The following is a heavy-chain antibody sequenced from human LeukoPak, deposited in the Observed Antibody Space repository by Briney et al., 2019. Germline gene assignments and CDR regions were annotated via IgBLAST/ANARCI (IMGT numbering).Heavy chain of an antibody. V-gene: IGHV1-46*01. Sequence: ASVKVSCKVSGYTFTSYYMHWVRQAPGQGLEWMGIINPSGGSTSYAQKFQGRVTMTRDTSTSTVYMELSSLRSEDTAVYYCARGALASYYDFWSGYPREAFDIWGQGTMVTVSS. CDR1: GYTFTSYY. CDR3: ARGALASYYDFWSGYPREAFDI. J-gene: IGHJ3*02. D-gene: IGHD3-3*01. CDR2: INPSGGST.